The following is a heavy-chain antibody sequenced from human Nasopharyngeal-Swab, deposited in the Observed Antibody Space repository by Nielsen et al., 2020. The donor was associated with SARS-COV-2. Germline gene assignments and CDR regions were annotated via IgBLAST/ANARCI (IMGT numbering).Heavy chain of an antibody. D-gene: IGHD3-16*01. J-gene: IGHJ6*03. Sequence: GESLKISCAASGFDFSAYSMNWVRQAPGKGLEWVSSISSGSSNIFYADSVKGRSTISRDNARNSLFLQIHSLRAEDTAFYYWAGGERGGLEQSHYNYYYYMGVWGKGTAVTVSS. CDR2: ISSGSSNI. CDR1: GFDFSAYS. V-gene: IGHV3-21*01. CDR3: AGGERGGLEQSHYNYYYYMGV.